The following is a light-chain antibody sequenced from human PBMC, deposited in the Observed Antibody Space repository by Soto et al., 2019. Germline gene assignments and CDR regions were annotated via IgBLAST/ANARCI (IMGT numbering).Light chain of an antibody. CDR2: DAS. Sequence: EIVLTQSPVTLSLSPGERAALYCRASQSVSSYLAWYQQKPGQAPRLLIYDASNRATGIPARFSGSGSGTDFTLTISSLEPEDFAVYYCQQRSNWPSTFGGGTKVEIK. J-gene: IGKJ4*01. CDR1: QSVSSY. CDR3: QQRSNWPST. V-gene: IGKV3-11*01.